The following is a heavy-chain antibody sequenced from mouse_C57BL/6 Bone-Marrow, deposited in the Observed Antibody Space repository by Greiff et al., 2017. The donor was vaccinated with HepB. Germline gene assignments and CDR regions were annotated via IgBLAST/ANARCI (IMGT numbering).Heavy chain of an antibody. D-gene: IGHD2-4*01. V-gene: IGHV1-7*01. CDR1: GYTFTSYW. CDR2: INPSSGYT. J-gene: IGHJ3*01. Sequence: QVQLQQSGAELAKPGASVKLSCKASGYTFTSYWMHWVNQRPGQGLEWIGYINPSSGYTKYNQKFKDKATLTADKSSSTAYMQLSSLTYEDSAVYYCASPYDYDEGWFAYWGQGTLVTVSA. CDR3: ASPYDYDEGWFAY.